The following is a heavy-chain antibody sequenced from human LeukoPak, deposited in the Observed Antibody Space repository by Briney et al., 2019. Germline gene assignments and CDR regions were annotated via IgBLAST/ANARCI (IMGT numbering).Heavy chain of an antibody. V-gene: IGHV4-39*07. D-gene: IGHD4-17*01. Sequence: SETLSLTCTVSGGSISSSSYYWGWIRQPPGKGLEWIGSIYYSGSTYYNPSLKSRVTISVDTSKNQFSLKLSSVTAADTAVYYCARGPTTVTTGAFDIWGQGTMVTVSS. CDR3: ARGPTTVTTGAFDI. CDR1: GGSISSSSYY. J-gene: IGHJ3*02. CDR2: IYYSGST.